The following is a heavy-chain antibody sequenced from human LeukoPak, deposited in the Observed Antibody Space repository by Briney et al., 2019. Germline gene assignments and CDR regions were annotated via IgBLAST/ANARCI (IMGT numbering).Heavy chain of an antibody. J-gene: IGHJ1*01. CDR2: ILYDGSNK. Sequence: GGSLRLSCAASGFTFSRNAMHWVRQAPGKGLEWVAIILYDGSNKYYADSVKGRFTISRDNSKNTLYLQMNSLRAEDTAVYYCAKQAAAWGEYFQHWGQGTLVTVSS. CDR3: AKQAAAWGEYFQH. V-gene: IGHV3-30-3*01. D-gene: IGHD6-13*01. CDR1: GFTFSRNA.